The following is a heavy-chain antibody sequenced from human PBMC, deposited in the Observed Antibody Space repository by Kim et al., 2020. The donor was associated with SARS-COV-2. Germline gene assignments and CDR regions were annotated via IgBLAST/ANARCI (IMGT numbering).Heavy chain of an antibody. V-gene: IGHV3-23*01. D-gene: IGHD1-26*01. CDR1: GFIFSRFV. CDR3: AKTLIVGTAAAMDY. CDR2: GSESGDKT. Sequence: GGSLRLSCRASGFIFSRFVMTWVRQAPGKGLEWVSSGSESGDKTDYADSVKGRFSISRDNSENTLSLQMNSLRAEDTAIYYCAKTLIVGTAAAMDYWGQGALVAVSS. J-gene: IGHJ4*02.